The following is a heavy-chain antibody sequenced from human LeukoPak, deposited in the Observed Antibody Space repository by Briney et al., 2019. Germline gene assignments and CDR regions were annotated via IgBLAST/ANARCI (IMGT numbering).Heavy chain of an antibody. CDR2: IKQDGSEK. Sequence: EPGGSLRLSCAASGFTFSSYWMSWVRQAPGKGLEWVANIKQDGSEKYYVDSVKGRFTISRDNAKNSLYLQMNSLRAEDTAVYYCARAYYSGNSDFYYWGQGTLVTVSS. D-gene: IGHD4-23*01. V-gene: IGHV3-7*01. CDR3: ARAYYSGNSDFYY. CDR1: GFTFSSYW. J-gene: IGHJ4*02.